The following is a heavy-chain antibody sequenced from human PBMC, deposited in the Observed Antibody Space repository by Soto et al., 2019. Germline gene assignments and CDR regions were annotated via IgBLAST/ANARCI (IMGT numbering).Heavy chain of an antibody. CDR2: IFHSGST. CDR3: ATAGGWGSYL. CDR1: GGSITSSNW. D-gene: IGHD3-16*01. J-gene: IGHJ5*02. V-gene: IGHV4-4*02. Sequence: QVQLQESGPGLVKPSGTLSLTCAVSGGSITSSNWWSWVRQPPGKGLEWVGEIFHSGSTNLNPSLKSRVSISVDKSKNQCSLNLNSLTAADTAVYYCATAGGWGSYLWGQGTLVTVSS.